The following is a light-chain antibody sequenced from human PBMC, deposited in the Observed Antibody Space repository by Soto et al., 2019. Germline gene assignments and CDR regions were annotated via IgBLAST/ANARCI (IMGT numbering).Light chain of an antibody. Sequence: EIVLTQSPGTLSLSPGERATLSCRASQSVSSSYLAWYQQKFGQAPRLLIYNASSRATGIPDRFSGSGSGTDFTLTISRLEPEDFAVYYRLQHGRSPRTFGQGINVDIK. CDR1: QSVSSSY. V-gene: IGKV3-20*01. CDR3: LQHGRSPRT. J-gene: IGKJ1*01. CDR2: NAS.